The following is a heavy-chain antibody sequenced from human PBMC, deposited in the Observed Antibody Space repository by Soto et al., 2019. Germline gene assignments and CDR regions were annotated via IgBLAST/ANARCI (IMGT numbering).Heavy chain of an antibody. CDR1: GFPFSVYL. Sequence: EVQLVESGGDLVQPGGSLRLSCAASGFPFSVYLMSWVRQAPGKGLEWVANIGPDGSAKYDMGSVKGRFTISRDNAKNSLYLQMDSLRVEDTAISYCSRDICGRTTGCVNWGQGTLVIVSS. V-gene: IGHV3-7*01. D-gene: IGHD3-9*01. J-gene: IGHJ4*02. CDR2: IGPDGSAK. CDR3: SRDICGRTTGCVN.